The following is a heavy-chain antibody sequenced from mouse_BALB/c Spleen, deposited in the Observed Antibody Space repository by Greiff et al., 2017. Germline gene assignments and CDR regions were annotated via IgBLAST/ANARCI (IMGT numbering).Heavy chain of an antibody. J-gene: IGHJ2*01. CDR1: GYTFTNYW. CDR2: IYPGGGYT. V-gene: IGHV1-63*02. D-gene: IGHD2-4*01. CDR3: ASYEYEEDYFDY. Sequence: QVQLQQSGAELVRPGTSVKISCKASGYTFTNYWLGWVKQRPGHGLEWIGDIYPGGGYTNYNEKFKGKATLTAAASSSTAYMQLSSLTSEDSAVYFCASYEYEEDYFDYWGQGTTLTVSA.